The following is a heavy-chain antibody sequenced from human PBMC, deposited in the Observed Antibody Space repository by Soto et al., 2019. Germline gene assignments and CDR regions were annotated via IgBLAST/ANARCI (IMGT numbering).Heavy chain of an antibody. CDR3: ARTEMATRGFDP. Sequence: QVQLVQSGAEVKKPGSSVKVSCKASGGTFSSYAISWVRQAPGQGLEWMGGIIPIVGTANYAQNVQGRVTITADESTSTAYMELSSLRSEDTAVYYCARTEMATRGFDPWGQGTLVTVSS. CDR1: GGTFSSYA. D-gene: IGHD5-12*01. J-gene: IGHJ5*02. CDR2: IIPIVGTA. V-gene: IGHV1-69*01.